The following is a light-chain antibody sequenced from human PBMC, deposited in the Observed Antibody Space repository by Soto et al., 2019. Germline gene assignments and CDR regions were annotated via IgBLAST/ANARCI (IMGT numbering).Light chain of an antibody. V-gene: IGLV2-11*01. CDR1: SSDVGGYHY. Sequence: QSALTQPRSVSGSPGQSVTISCTGTSSDVGGYHYVSWYHQHPGKAPKLMIYDVRERPSGVPDRFSGSKSGNTASLTISGLQAEDEADYYCCSYAGSYSWVFGGGTKLTVL. J-gene: IGLJ3*02. CDR2: DVR. CDR3: CSYAGSYSWV.